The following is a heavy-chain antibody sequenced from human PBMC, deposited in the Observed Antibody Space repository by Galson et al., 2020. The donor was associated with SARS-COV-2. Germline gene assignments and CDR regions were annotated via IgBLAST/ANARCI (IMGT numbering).Heavy chain of an antibody. D-gene: IGHD3-10*01. V-gene: IGHV4-34*12. Sequence: ETSETLSLTCGVDGGSFSNYYWSWIRQPPGKGLEWIGEIIHSGGTYYNPSLKGRVSISVDTSKKQFSLMLNSVTAADTAVYYCARHSFGDYYYGLDVWGQGTTVTVS. J-gene: IGHJ6*02. CDR1: GGSFSNYY. CDR2: IIHSGGT. CDR3: ARHSFGDYYYGLDV.